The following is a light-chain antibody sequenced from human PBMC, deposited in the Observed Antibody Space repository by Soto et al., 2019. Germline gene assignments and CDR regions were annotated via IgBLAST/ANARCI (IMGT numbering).Light chain of an antibody. Sequence: QSALTQPASGSGSPGQSITISCTGTSSDVGSYNLVSRYRQHPGKAPKLMIYEGSKRPSGVSNRFSGSKSGNTASLTISGLQAEDEADYYCCSYAGSSTPYVFGTGTKVTVL. V-gene: IGLV2-23*01. J-gene: IGLJ1*01. CDR3: CSYAGSSTPYV. CDR1: SSDVGSYNL. CDR2: EGS.